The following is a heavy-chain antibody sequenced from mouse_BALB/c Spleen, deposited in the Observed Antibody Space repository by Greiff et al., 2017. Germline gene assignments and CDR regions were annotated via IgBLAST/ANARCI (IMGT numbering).Heavy chain of an antibody. CDR1: GYSFTSYW. CDR2: IDPSDSET. Sequence: VQLQQSGPQLVRPGASVKISCKASGYSFTSYWMHWVKQRPGQGLEWIGMIDPSDSETRFNQKFKDKATLTVDKSSSTAYMQLSSPTSEDSAVYYCARRVHREITDYLDYWGQGTTLTVSS. J-gene: IGHJ2*01. CDR3: ARRVHREITDYLDY. V-gene: IGHV1S127*01. D-gene: IGHD2-4*01.